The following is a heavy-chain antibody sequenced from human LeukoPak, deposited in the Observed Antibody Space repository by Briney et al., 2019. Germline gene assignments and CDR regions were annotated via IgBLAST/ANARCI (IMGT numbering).Heavy chain of an antibody. J-gene: IGHJ4*02. D-gene: IGHD3-22*01. V-gene: IGHV4-59*08. CDR2: IYYSGIT. Sequence: PSETLSLTCTVSGGSISSYYWSWIRQPPGKGLEWIGYIYYSGITNYNPSLQSRVTISVDTSKNQFSLQLSSVTAADTAVYYCARLHYDSSGYYYFDYWGQGTLVTVSS. CDR3: ARLHYDSSGYYYFDY. CDR1: GGSISSYY.